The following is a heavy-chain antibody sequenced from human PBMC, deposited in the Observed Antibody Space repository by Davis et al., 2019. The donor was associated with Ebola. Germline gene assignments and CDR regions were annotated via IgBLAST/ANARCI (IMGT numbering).Heavy chain of an antibody. Sequence: PGGSLRLSCAASGFTFSSYAMHWVRQAPGKGLEWVAVISYDGSNKYYADSVKGRFTISRDNSKNTLYLQMNSLRAEDTAVYYCARDTYSSGYAGDWGQGTLVTVSS. J-gene: IGHJ4*02. CDR3: ARDTYSSGYAGD. CDR2: ISYDGSNK. V-gene: IGHV3-30*14. D-gene: IGHD6-19*01. CDR1: GFTFSSYA.